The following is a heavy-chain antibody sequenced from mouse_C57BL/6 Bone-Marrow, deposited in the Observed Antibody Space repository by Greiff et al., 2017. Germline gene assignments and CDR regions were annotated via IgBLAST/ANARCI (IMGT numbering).Heavy chain of an antibody. V-gene: IGHV1-55*01. CDR3: AREGGWLLRCVGYYFDY. CDR1: GYTFTSYW. D-gene: IGHD2-3*01. Sequence: QVQLQQPGAELVKPGASVKMSCKASGYTFTSYWITWVKQRPGQGLEWIGDIHPGSGSTNYNEKFKSKATLTVDTSSSTAYMQLSSLTSEDSAVYYCAREGGWLLRCVGYYFDYWGQGTTLTVSS. J-gene: IGHJ2*01. CDR2: IHPGSGST.